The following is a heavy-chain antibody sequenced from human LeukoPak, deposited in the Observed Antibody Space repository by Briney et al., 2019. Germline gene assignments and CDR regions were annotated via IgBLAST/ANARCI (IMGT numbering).Heavy chain of an antibody. J-gene: IGHJ4*02. CDR3: ARAHSHYDSSGYYVFDY. V-gene: IGHV3-11*05. CDR1: GFTFSDYY. D-gene: IGHD3-22*01. Sequence: GGSLRLSCAASGFTFSDYYMNWIRQTPGKGLEWVSYISSSSGYTNYADSVKGRLTISRDNAKNSLYLQMNSLRAEDTAVYYCARAHSHYDSSGYYVFDYWGQGTLVTVSS. CDR2: ISSSSGYT.